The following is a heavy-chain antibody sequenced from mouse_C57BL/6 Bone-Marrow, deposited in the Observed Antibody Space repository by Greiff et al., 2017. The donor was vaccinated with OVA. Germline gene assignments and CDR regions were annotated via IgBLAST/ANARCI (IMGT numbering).Heavy chain of an antibody. CDR1: GFTFSDAW. D-gene: IGHD4-1*01. CDR2: IRNKANNHAT. J-gene: IGHJ1*03. Sequence: EVQLVESGGGLVQPGGSMKLSCAASGFTFSDAWMDWVRQSPEKGLEWVAEIRNKANNHATYYAESVKGRFTISRDDSKSSVYLQMNSLRAEDTGSYYCTSPGTWGYFDVWGTGTTVTVSS. V-gene: IGHV6-6*01. CDR3: TSPGTWGYFDV.